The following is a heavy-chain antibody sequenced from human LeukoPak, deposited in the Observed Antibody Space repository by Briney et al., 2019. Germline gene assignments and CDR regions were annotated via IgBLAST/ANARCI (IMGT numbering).Heavy chain of an antibody. J-gene: IGHJ4*02. Sequence: GGSLRLSCVASGFTFSNYGMTWVRQAPGKGLEWVSAISGSGGSAYYADSVKGRFTISRDNSKNTLYLQMNSLRAEDTAVYYCAKGYSSVWSHIGHFDYWGQGTLVTVSS. CDR2: ISGSGGSA. CDR3: AKGYSSVWSHIGHFDY. V-gene: IGHV3-23*01. D-gene: IGHD6-19*01. CDR1: GFTFSNYG.